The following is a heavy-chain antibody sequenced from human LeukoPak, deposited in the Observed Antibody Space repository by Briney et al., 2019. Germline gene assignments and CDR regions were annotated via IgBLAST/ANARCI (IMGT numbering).Heavy chain of an antibody. CDR3: AKDSERQWLRYTEWYYFDY. J-gene: IGHJ4*02. Sequence: GGSLRLSWAASGFTLCSLLVSWVRQAPGEGLEWEAFLRSDGSNKYYADSVKGRVTISRDHSKNTLYLQMNSHRAEDTAVELRAKDSERQWLRYTEWYYFDYWGQGTLVTVSS. CDR1: GFTLCSLL. CDR2: LRSDGSNK. V-gene: IGHV3-30*02. D-gene: IGHD6-19*01.